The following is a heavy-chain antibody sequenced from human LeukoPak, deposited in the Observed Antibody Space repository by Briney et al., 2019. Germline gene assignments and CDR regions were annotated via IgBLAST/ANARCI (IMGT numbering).Heavy chain of an antibody. CDR3: ARRPYYGDYGYFDL. CDR2: IYYSGST. V-gene: IGHV4-39*01. Sequence: GSIYYSGSTYYNPSLKSRVTISVDTSKNQFSLKLSSVTAADTAVYYCARRPYYGDYGYFDLWGRGTLVTVSS. D-gene: IGHD4-17*01. J-gene: IGHJ2*01.